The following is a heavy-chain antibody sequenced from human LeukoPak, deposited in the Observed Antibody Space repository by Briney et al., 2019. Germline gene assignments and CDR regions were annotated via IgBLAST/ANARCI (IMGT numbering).Heavy chain of an antibody. J-gene: IGHJ3*02. CDR3: ARQWGVGYCSSTSCYTGAFDI. Sequence: PSETLSLTCTVSGGSISSSSYYWGWIRQPPGKGLEWIGSIYYSGSTYYNPSLKSRVTISVDTSKNQSSLKLSSVTAADTAVYYCARQWGVGYCSSTSCYTGAFDIWGQGTMVTVSS. D-gene: IGHD2-2*02. V-gene: IGHV4-39*01. CDR2: IYYSGST. CDR1: GGSISSSSYY.